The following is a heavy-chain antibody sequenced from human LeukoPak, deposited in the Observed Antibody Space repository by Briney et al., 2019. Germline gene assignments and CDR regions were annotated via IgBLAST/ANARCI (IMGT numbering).Heavy chain of an antibody. J-gene: IGHJ6*03. V-gene: IGHV1-2*02. CDR2: INPNSGGT. CDR1: GYTFTGYY. Sequence: ASVKVSCKASGYTFTGYYMHWVRQASGQGLEWMGWINPNSGGTNYAQKFQGRVTMTRDTSISTAYMELSRLRSDDTAVYYCARDVNYYGSGSFNSGYYYYYMDVWGKGTTVTISS. CDR3: ARDVNYYGSGSFNSGYYYYYMDV. D-gene: IGHD3-10*01.